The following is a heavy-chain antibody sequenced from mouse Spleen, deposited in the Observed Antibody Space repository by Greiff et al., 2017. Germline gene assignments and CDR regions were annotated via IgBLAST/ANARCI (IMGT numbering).Heavy chain of an antibody. V-gene: IGHV5-16*01. D-gene: IGHD4-1*01. J-gene: IGHJ1*01. CDR1: GFTFSDYY. CDR3: AREGDWDVIYWYFDV. CDR2: INYDGSST. Sequence: DVKLVESEGGLVQPGSSMKLSCTASGFTFSDYYMAWVRQVPEKGLEWVANINYDGSSTYYLDSLKSRFIISRDNAKNILYLQMSSLKSEDTATYYCAREGDWDVIYWYFDVWGAGTTVTVSS.